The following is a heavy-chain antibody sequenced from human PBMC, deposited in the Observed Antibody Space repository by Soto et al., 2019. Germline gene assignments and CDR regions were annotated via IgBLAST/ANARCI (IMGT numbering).Heavy chain of an antibody. CDR3: ARLEWLSPPDAFDI. Sequence: EVQLVESGGGLVQPGGSLRLSCAASGFTVSSNYMSWVRQAPGKGLEWVSVIYSGGSTYYADSVKGRFTISRHNSKNTLYLQMNSLRAEDTAVYYCARLEWLSPPDAFDIWGQGTMVTVSS. D-gene: IGHD3-3*01. J-gene: IGHJ3*02. V-gene: IGHV3-53*04. CDR1: GFTVSSNY. CDR2: IYSGGST.